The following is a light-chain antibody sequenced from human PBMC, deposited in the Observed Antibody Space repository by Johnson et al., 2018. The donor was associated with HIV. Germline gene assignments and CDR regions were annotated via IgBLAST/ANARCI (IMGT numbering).Light chain of an antibody. V-gene: IGLV1-51*01. Sequence: QSVLTQPPSVSAAPGQTVTISCSANTSKIGSNDVSWYQQLPGAAPKLLIYDTYKRPSGIPDRISASKSGTSATLGITGLQTGDEANYYCGMWDSSLSAYVFGTGTKVTVL. CDR3: GMWDSSLSAYV. J-gene: IGLJ1*01. CDR1: TSKIGSND. CDR2: DTY.